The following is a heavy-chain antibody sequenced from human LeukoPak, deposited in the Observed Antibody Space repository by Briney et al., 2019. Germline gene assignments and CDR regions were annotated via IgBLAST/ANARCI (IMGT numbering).Heavy chain of an antibody. V-gene: IGHV4-30-4*08. CDR3: ARVWDCSGGSCYSGDAFDI. CDR1: GGSISSGDYY. Sequence: PSETLSLTCTVSGGSISSGDYYWSWIRQPPGKGLEWLGYINYSGSTYYNPSLKSRVTISVDTSKNQFSLKLSSVTAADTAVYYCARVWDCSGGSCYSGDAFDIWGQGTMVTVSS. J-gene: IGHJ3*02. D-gene: IGHD2-15*01. CDR2: INYSGST.